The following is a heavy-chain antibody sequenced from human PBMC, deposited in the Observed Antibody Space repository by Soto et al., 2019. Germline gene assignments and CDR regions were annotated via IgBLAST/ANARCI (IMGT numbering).Heavy chain of an antibody. Sequence: PGGSLRLSCSASGFTFSSYGMHWVRQAPGKGLEWVAVISYDGSNKYYADSVKGRFTISRDNSKNTLYLQMNSLRAEDTAVYYCAKDGSDGSGSYYTLGGYYYGMDVWGQGTTVTVSS. J-gene: IGHJ6*01. V-gene: IGHV3-30*18. CDR1: GFTFSSYG. CDR3: AKDGSDGSGSYYTLGGYYYGMDV. D-gene: IGHD3-10*01. CDR2: ISYDGSNK.